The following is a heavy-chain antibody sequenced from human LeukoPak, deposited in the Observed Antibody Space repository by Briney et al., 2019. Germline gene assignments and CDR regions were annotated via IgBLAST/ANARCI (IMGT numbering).Heavy chain of an antibody. CDR2: IYYTGST. J-gene: IGHJ4*02. D-gene: IGHD5-24*01. V-gene: IGHV4-59*01. CDR3: ARDREVFDY. CDR1: GGSISSYY. Sequence: PSETLSLTCTVSGGSISSYYWSWIRQPPGEGLEWIAYIYYTGSTTYNPSFKSRVTMSVDTSKNQFSLKLSSVTAADTAVYYCARDREVFDYWGQGTLVTVSS.